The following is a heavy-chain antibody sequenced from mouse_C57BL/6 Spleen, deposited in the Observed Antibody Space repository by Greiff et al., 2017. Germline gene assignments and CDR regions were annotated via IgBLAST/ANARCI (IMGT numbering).Heavy chain of an antibody. D-gene: IGHD1-1*01. CDR1: GYTFTDYE. V-gene: IGHV1-15*01. Sequence: QVQLQQSGAELVRPGASVTLSCKASGYTFTDYEMHWVKQTPVHGLEWIGAIDPETGGTAHNQKFKGKTILTADKSSSTAYMVLRSLTSEDSAVYYCRRWDYYGSFDYWGQGTTLTVSS. J-gene: IGHJ2*01. CDR3: RRWDYYGSFDY. CDR2: IDPETGGT.